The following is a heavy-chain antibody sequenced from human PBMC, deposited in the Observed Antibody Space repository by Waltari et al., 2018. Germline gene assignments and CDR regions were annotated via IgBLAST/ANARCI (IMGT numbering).Heavy chain of an antibody. D-gene: IGHD2-8*02. Sequence: EVQLVESGGDLVQPGGSLRLSCTASGCSFSSYWMSWVRQAPGKGPEWVANIKEDGSAKYYVDSVKGRFTISRDNAKNSLYLQMNNLRVEDTALYYCVGTPHWYYFDYWGPGTLVTVSS. CDR2: IKEDGSAK. V-gene: IGHV3-7*01. J-gene: IGHJ4*02. CDR3: VGTPHWYYFDY. CDR1: GCSFSSYW.